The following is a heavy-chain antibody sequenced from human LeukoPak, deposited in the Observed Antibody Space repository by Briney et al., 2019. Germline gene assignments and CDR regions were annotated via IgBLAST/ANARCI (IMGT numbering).Heavy chain of an antibody. D-gene: IGHD3-22*01. CDR1: GYTFISYD. CDR2: MNPNSGII. CDR3: ARGLYYYDSNGRTPYDY. V-gene: IGHV1-8*01. J-gene: IGHJ4*02. Sequence: ASVKVSCKASGYTFISYDINWVRQATGQGLEWMGWMNPNSGIIGYAQKFQGRVSMTRNTSISTAYMELSSLKSEDTAVYYCARGLYYYDSNGRTPYDYWGQGTLVTVSS.